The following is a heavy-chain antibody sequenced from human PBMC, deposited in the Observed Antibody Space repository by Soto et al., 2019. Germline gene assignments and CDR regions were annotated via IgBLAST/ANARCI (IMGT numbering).Heavy chain of an antibody. Sequence: QAQLVQSGAEVKKPGASVKVSCKASGYTFTNYYIHGVRQAPGQGLEWMGIINPIGGDTTYAHHFQGRLTMTTDTFTSIVYIELSSLGSEDTAVYYCARAPADIWWVDHWGQGKLVIVSS. J-gene: IGHJ5*02. CDR3: ARAPADIWWVDH. CDR2: INPIGGDT. V-gene: IGHV1-46*01. CDR1: GYTFTNYY. D-gene: IGHD2-2*01.